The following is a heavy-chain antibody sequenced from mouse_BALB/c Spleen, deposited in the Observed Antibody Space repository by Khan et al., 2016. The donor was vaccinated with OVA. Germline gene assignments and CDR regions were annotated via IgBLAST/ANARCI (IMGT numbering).Heavy chain of an antibody. CDR2: IAPGSGSS. CDR3: ASENYCGSSRYAMDS. Sequence: DLVKPGASVKLSCKASAYTFTSYWMNWIKQRPGQGLEWIGRIAPGSGSSSYKEKFKGKATLTVDTSSSTAYMQLSSLSSEDSAVYFWASENYCGSSRYAMDSWGQGTTVTVSS. V-gene: IGHV1S41*01. CDR1: AYTFTSYW. D-gene: IGHD1-1*01. J-gene: IGHJ4*01.